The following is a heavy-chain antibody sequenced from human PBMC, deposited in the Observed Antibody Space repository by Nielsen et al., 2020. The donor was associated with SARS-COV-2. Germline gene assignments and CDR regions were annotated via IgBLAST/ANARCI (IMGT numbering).Heavy chain of an antibody. CDR3: AREMSVSSWYLYYYYYGMDV. CDR1: GFTFSSYA. V-gene: IGHV3-30*04. D-gene: IGHD6-13*01. J-gene: IGHJ6*02. CDR2: ISYDGSNK. Sequence: GGSLRLSCAASGFTFSSYAMHWVRQAPGKGLEWVAVISYDGSNKYYADSVKGRFTISRDNSKNTLYLQMNSLRAEDTAVYYCAREMSVSSWYLYYYYYGMDVWGQGTTVTVSS.